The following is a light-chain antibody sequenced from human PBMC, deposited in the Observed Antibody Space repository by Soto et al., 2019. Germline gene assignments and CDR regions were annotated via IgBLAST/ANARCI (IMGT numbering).Light chain of an antibody. J-gene: IGLJ1*01. CDR3: SSYTSSSTYV. CDR2: DVS. V-gene: IGLV2-14*03. Sequence: QSVLTQPASVSGSPGQSITTPCTGTSSDVGGYNYVSWYQQHPGKAPKLIIYDVSNRPSGVSNRFSGSKSGNTASLTISGLQAEDEADYYCSSYTSSSTYVFGTGTKVIVL. CDR1: SSDVGGYNY.